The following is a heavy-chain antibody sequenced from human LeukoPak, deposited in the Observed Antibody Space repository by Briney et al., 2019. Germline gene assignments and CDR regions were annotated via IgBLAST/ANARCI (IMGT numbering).Heavy chain of an antibody. CDR1: GGSISSYY. D-gene: IGHD6-6*01. V-gene: IGHV4-4*09. J-gene: IGHJ4*02. CDR3: ARHSAIGSSSRGPFDY. Sequence: SETLSLTCTVSGGSISSYYWSWIRQPPGEGLEWIGYIYTSGSTNYNPSLKSRVTISVDTSKNQFSLRLNSVTAADTAVYYCARHSAIGSSSRGPFDYWGQGTLVTVSS. CDR2: IYTSGST.